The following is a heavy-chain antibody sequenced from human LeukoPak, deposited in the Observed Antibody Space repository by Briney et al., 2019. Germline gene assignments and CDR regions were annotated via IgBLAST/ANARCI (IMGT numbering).Heavy chain of an antibody. Sequence: GGSLRLSCAASGFTFSGYGMHWVRQAPGKGLGWVAVISYDGNIKYFADSVKGRFTISRDNSENTLYLQMSSLRAEDTAVYYCAKTGSSTYYDSWGQGTLVTVSS. J-gene: IGHJ5*01. CDR1: GFTFSGYG. V-gene: IGHV3-30*18. CDR3: AKTGSSTYYDS. D-gene: IGHD3-10*01. CDR2: ISYDGNIK.